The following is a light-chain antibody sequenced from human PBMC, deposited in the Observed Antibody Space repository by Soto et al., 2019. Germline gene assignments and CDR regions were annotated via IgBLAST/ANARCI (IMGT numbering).Light chain of an antibody. CDR3: MQALQTPWT. CDR2: LGS. CDR1: QGLLHSNGYTA. Sequence: IVMTQSPLSLTVTPGDPASISCKSSQGLLHSNGYTALAWYLQKPGQSPQLLIYLGSSRASGVPDRFSGSGSGTDFTLKISRVEAEDVGVYYCMQALQTPWTFGQGTKVEIK. J-gene: IGKJ1*01. V-gene: IGKV2-28*01.